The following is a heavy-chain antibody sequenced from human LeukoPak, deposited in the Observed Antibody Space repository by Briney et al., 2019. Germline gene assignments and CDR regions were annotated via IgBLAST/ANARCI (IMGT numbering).Heavy chain of an antibody. Sequence: GGSLRLSCAASGFTFSSYWMSWVRQAPGEGLEWVANINQDGSEKSYVDSVEGRFTISRDNAKKSLYLHVNSLRAEDTAVYYCARDIYGGHDYWGQGTLLTVSS. CDR2: INQDGSEK. CDR3: ARDIYGGHDY. J-gene: IGHJ4*02. D-gene: IGHD2-21*01. V-gene: IGHV3-7*04. CDR1: GFTFSSYW.